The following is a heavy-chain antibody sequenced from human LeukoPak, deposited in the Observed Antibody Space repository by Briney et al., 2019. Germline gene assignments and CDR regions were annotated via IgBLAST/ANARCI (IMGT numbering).Heavy chain of an antibody. V-gene: IGHV3-30-3*01. Sequence: GGSLRLSCAASGFTFSSYAMSWVRQAPGKGLEWVAVISYDGSNKYYADSVKGRFTISRDNSKNTLYLHMNSLRAEDTAVYYCARDRYDSSGYSPSFDYWGQGTLVTVSS. CDR3: ARDRYDSSGYSPSFDY. J-gene: IGHJ4*02. CDR1: GFTFSSYA. D-gene: IGHD3-22*01. CDR2: ISYDGSNK.